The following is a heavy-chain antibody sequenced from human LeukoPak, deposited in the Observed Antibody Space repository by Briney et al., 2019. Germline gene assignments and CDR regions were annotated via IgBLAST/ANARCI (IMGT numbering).Heavy chain of an antibody. CDR2: ISSSSSYT. J-gene: IGHJ4*02. D-gene: IGHD3-3*01. V-gene: IGHV3-11*06. CDR1: GFPFSDYY. Sequence: GSLRLSCAASGFPFSDYYMSWIRQAPGKGLEWVSYISSSSSYTNYADSVKGRFTISRDNARNSLYLQMNSLRAEDTAVYYCARDEIFGVVPDYWGQGTLVTVSS. CDR3: ARDEIFGVVPDY.